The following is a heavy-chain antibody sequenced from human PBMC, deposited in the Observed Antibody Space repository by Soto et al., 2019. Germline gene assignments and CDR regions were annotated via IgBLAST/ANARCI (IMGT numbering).Heavy chain of an antibody. V-gene: IGHV1-8*01. Sequence: QVQLVQSGAEVKKPGASVKVSCQASGYTFTSYDINWVRQATGQGLEWMGWMNPNNTNTGYAQKFQGRLTMTRNTAMGTAYMELSSLTSDDTAVYYCSTGFSPDVRGAYDYWGQGTLVTVSS. J-gene: IGHJ4*02. CDR3: STGFSPDVRGAYDY. CDR1: GYTFTSYD. D-gene: IGHD3-10*02. CDR2: MNPNNTNT.